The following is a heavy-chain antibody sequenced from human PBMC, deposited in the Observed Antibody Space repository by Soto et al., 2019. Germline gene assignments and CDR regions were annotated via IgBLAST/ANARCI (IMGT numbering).Heavy chain of an antibody. D-gene: IGHD5-12*01. J-gene: IGHJ5*02. V-gene: IGHV4-59*01. CDR1: GGSTSAYY. CDR2: IHYTGRT. Sequence: SETLSLTCTVSGGSTSAYYWTWIRQPPGQGLEWIGFIHYTGRTNYNPSLKSRVHISIDTSKNQFFLILSSVTAADTAVYYCARVPTGFDPNWFDPWGQGTLVTAPQ. CDR3: ARVPTGFDPNWFDP.